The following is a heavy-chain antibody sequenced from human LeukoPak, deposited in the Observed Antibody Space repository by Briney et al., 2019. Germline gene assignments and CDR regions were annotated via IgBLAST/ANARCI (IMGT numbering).Heavy chain of an antibody. CDR3: ARPAYTAAYDL. CDR1: GFTFSTYW. V-gene: IGHV3-7*01. CDR2: MKGDGSEI. D-gene: IGHD3-16*01. J-gene: IGHJ3*01. Sequence: SGGSLRLSCSASGFTFSTYWMTWVRQASGKGLEWVANMKGDGSEIHYVDSVKGRFTISRDNTKNSLYLQMNYLRAEDTAVYYCARPAYTAAYDLWGQGTMVTVSS.